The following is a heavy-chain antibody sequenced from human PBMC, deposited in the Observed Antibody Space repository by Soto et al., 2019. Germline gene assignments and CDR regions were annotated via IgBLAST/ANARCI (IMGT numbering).Heavy chain of an antibody. CDR1: GFTFSSYS. Sequence: GGSLRLSCPASGFTFSSYSMNWVRQAPGKGLEWVSSISSSSSYIYYADSVKGRFTISRDNAKNSLYLQMNSLRAEDTAVYYCARDNAPPSKYIVATIEYYYGMDVWGQGTTVTVSS. V-gene: IGHV3-21*01. D-gene: IGHD5-12*01. J-gene: IGHJ6*02. CDR2: ISSSSSYI. CDR3: ARDNAPPSKYIVATIEYYYGMDV.